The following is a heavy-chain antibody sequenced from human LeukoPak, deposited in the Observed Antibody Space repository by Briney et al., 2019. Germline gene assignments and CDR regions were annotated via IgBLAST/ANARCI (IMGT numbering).Heavy chain of an antibody. CDR2: IYFSGTT. J-gene: IGHJ6*03. CDR3: ARLGRPSGVWFRSSDYFYMDV. D-gene: IGHD6-6*01. Sequence: SETLSLTCSVSSGSIRTSSFHWGWFRQPPGKGPESIGTIYFSGTTNYSPPFQSRATISVDTSRNRFSLKLRSVTAADTAVYYCARLGRPSGVWFRSSDYFYMDVWGKGTTVIVTS. V-gene: IGHV4-39*02. CDR1: SGSIRTSSFH.